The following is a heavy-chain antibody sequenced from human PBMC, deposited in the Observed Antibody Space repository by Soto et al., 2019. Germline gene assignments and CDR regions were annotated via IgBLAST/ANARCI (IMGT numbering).Heavy chain of an antibody. CDR1: GFTFSSYA. CDR2: ISSSSSYI. Sequence: GGSLRLSCAASGFTFSSYAMNWVRQAPGKGLEWVSSISSSSSYIYYADSVKGRFTISRDNAKNSLYLQMNSLRAEDTAVYYCARAGRNSGMDVWGQGATVTVSS. J-gene: IGHJ6*02. D-gene: IGHD2-15*01. V-gene: IGHV3-21*01. CDR3: ARAGRNSGMDV.